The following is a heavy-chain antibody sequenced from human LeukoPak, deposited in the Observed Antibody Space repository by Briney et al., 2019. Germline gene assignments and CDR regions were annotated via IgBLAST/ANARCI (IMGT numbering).Heavy chain of an antibody. Sequence: GGSLRLSCAASGFTFSNYAVSWVRQAPGKGLEWVSGISGSGGRTFYADSVKGRFTISRDNSKNTLYLQMNSLRAEDTAVYYCAREEDIVVVPAYDYWGQGTLVTVSS. CDR1: GFTFSNYA. J-gene: IGHJ4*02. D-gene: IGHD2-2*01. CDR2: ISGSGGRT. CDR3: AREEDIVVVPAYDY. V-gene: IGHV3-23*01.